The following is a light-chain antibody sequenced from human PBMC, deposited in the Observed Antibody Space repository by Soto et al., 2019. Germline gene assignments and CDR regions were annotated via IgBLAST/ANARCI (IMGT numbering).Light chain of an antibody. V-gene: IGKV3-11*01. J-gene: IGKJ5*01. Sequence: EIVMTQSPSTLSVSPWERSTLSFMASQSVSSNLAWFQQKPGQAPRLLIYDASNRATGIPARFSGSGSGTDFTLTISSLEPEDFAVYYCQQRSNWPPLISFGQGTRLEIK. CDR2: DAS. CDR3: QQRSNWPPLIS. CDR1: QSVSSN.